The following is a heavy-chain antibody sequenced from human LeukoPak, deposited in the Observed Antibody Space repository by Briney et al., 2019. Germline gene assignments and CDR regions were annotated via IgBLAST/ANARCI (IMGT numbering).Heavy chain of an antibody. D-gene: IGHD4-17*01. J-gene: IGHJ4*02. Sequence: SETLSLTCTVSGGSISSGSYYWSWIRQPAGKGLEWIGRIYTSGSTNYNPSLKSRVTISVDTSKNQFSLKLSSVTAADTAVYYCARINPNYDYGDQYYFDYWGQGTLVTVSS. V-gene: IGHV4-61*02. CDR2: IYTSGST. CDR1: GGSISSGSYY. CDR3: ARINPNYDYGDQYYFDY.